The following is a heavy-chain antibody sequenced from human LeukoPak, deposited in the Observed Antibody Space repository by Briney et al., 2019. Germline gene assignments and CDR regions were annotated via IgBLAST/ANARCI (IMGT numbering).Heavy chain of an antibody. CDR2: IYYSGST. CDR1: GGSISSYY. CDR3: ARGRYSSSWFNFDY. J-gene: IGHJ4*02. D-gene: IGHD6-13*01. V-gene: IGHV4-59*12. Sequence: KASETLSLTCTVSGGSISSYYWSWIRQPPGKGLEWIGYIYYSGSTYYNPSLKSRVTISVDTSKNQFSLKLSSVTAADTAVYYCARGRYSSSWFNFDYWGQGTLVTVSS.